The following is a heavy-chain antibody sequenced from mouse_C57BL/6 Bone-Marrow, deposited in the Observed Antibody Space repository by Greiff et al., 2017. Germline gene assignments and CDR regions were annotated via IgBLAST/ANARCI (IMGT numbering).Heavy chain of an antibody. V-gene: IGHV8-8*01. J-gene: IGHJ1*03. CDR1: GFSLSTFGMG. D-gene: IGHD1-1*01. Sequence: QVTLKVCGPGILQPSQTLSLTCSFSGFSLSTFGMGVGWIRQPSGKGLEWLAHIWWDDAKYYNPSLKSRLTISKDTSKNQVFLKIANVDTADTATYYCARRAYCITTVVDWYFDVWGTGTTVTVSS. CDR3: ARRAYCITTVVDWYFDV. CDR2: IWWDDAK.